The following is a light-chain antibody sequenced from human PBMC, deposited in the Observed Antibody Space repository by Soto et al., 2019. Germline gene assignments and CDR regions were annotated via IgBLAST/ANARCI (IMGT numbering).Light chain of an antibody. Sequence: DIVMTQSPLSLPVTPGEPASISFRSSHSLLHSDGYNYLDWYLQKPGQSPQLLIYLGSNRASGVPDRFSGSGSGTDFTLKISRVEAEDVGIYYCMQALQARTFGQGTKV. CDR2: LGS. CDR3: MQALQART. CDR1: HSLLHSDGYNY. J-gene: IGKJ1*01. V-gene: IGKV2-28*01.